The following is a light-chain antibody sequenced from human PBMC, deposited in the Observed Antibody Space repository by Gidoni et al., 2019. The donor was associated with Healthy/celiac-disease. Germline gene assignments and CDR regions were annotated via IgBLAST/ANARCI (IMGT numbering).Light chain of an antibody. V-gene: IGLV5-45*03. J-gene: IGLJ2*01. CDR2: YKSDSDK. CDR3: MIWHSSACV. CDR1: SGINVGTYR. Sequence: QAVLTQPSSLSASPGASARLTGPLRSGINVGTYRIYWYQQKPGSPPQYLLRYKSDSDKQQGSGVPRRFSGSKDASANAGILLSSGLQSEDEADYYCMIWHSSACVFGGGTKLTVL.